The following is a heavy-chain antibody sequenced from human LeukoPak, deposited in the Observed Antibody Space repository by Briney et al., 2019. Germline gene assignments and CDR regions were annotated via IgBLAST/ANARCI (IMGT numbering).Heavy chain of an antibody. CDR2: IYTSGST. CDR1: GGSISSYY. Sequence: SETLSLTCTVSGGSISSYYWSWIRQPAGKGLEWIGRIYTSGSTNYNPSLKSRVTMSVDTSKNQFSLKLSSVTAADTAVYYCARGGLGYCSSTSCYTNAFDIWGQGTMVTVSS. V-gene: IGHV4-4*07. D-gene: IGHD2-2*02. CDR3: ARGGLGYCSSTSCYTNAFDI. J-gene: IGHJ3*02.